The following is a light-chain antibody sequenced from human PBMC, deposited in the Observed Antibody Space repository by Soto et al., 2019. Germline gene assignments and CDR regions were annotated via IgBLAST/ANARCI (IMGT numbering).Light chain of an antibody. CDR2: AAS. CDR1: QGIINY. Sequence: DIQMTQSPSSLSASVGDRVTITCRASQGIINYLAWYQQKPGKAPKLLIYAASTLQLGVTSRFSGSGSGTDFTLTISGLQPEDVATYYCQKYNSAPLSFGGGTKVEIK. CDR3: QKYNSAPLS. J-gene: IGKJ4*01. V-gene: IGKV1-27*01.